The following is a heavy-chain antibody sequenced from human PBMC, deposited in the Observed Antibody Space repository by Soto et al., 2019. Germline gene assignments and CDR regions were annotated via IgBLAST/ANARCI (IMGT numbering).Heavy chain of an antibody. J-gene: IGHJ4*02. CDR3: ATGDSADHAGTAY. CDR1: GFTFSTYT. D-gene: IGHD1-1*01. Sequence: GGSLRLSCAASGFTFSTYTMIWVRQAPGKGLEWLSYISSTGRTIHYANSVRGRFTISRDNAKKSLYLQMNSLRGEDTAVYYCATGDSADHAGTAYRGQGILVTV. CDR2: ISSTGRTI. V-gene: IGHV3-48*03.